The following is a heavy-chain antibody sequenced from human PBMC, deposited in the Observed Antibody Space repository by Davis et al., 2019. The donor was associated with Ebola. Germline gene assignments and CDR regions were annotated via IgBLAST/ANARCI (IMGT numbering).Heavy chain of an antibody. CDR1: GGSFSGYY. Sequence: GSLRLSCAVYGGSFSGYYWSWIRQSPGKGLEWIGEIIDSGNANYNPSLKSRVTVSVDTSKNQFSLMMRSLTAADTAVYYCARTTRGSGWYSGNNWFDPWGQGTLVTVSS. J-gene: IGHJ5*02. D-gene: IGHD6-19*01. V-gene: IGHV4-34*12. CDR3: ARTTRGSGWYSGNNWFDP. CDR2: IIDSGNA.